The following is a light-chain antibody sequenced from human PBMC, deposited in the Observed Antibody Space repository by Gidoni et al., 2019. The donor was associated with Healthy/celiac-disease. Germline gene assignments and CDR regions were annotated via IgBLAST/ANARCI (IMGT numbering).Light chain of an antibody. CDR1: QSVSSSY. CDR2: GAS. CDR3: QQYGSSPRT. J-gene: IGKJ1*01. V-gene: IGKV3-20*01. Sequence: EILLTQSPGPLSLSPGERATLSCRASQSVSSSYLAWYQQKPGQAPRLLIYGASSRATGIPDRFSGSGSGTDFTLTISRLEPEDFAVYYCQQYGSSPRTFXQXTKVEIK.